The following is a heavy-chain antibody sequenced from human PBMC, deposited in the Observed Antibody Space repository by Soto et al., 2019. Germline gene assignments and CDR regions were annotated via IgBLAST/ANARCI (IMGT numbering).Heavy chain of an antibody. J-gene: IGHJ6*03. Sequence: QVQLLQSGAEVKKPGASVKLSCKTSGYTFTSSGISWVRQAPGQGLEWMGWISAYNGNTNYAQKLQGRVTMTKDTTTSTAYMELRSLSSDDTAEYYWARAPLGWFENYYMDVWGKGTTVTVSS. V-gene: IGHV1-18*01. CDR3: ARAPLGWFENYYMDV. D-gene: IGHD3-10*01. CDR1: GYTFTSSG. CDR2: ISAYNGNT.